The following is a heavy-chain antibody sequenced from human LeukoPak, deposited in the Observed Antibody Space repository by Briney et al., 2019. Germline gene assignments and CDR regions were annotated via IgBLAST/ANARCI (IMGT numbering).Heavy chain of an antibody. Sequence: GGSLRLSRVGSGFMFSDYYMSWIRQAPGKGLEWVSYISNDSVDKYYVDSVRGRFTISRDNAKKSMYLQMSGLRVEDTAVYYCARRDWVSGAVRAFDIWGQGTMVTVSS. V-gene: IGHV3-11*04. D-gene: IGHD3-3*01. CDR2: ISNDSVDK. CDR3: ARRDWVSGAVRAFDI. CDR1: GFMFSDYY. J-gene: IGHJ3*02.